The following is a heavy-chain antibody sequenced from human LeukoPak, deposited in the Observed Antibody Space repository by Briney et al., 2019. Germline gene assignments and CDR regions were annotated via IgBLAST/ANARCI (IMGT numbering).Heavy chain of an antibody. V-gene: IGHV1-58*01. Sequence: ASVNVSRKASGFTFTSCAVQWVRQARGQRLEWIGWIVVGSGNTNYAQKFQERVTITRDMSTSTAYMELSSLRSEETGVYYCAAGQLTGIEVDAFDIWGQGTMVTVSS. D-gene: IGHD6-6*01. J-gene: IGHJ3*02. CDR3: AAGQLTGIEVDAFDI. CDR1: GFTFTSCA. CDR2: IVVGSGNT.